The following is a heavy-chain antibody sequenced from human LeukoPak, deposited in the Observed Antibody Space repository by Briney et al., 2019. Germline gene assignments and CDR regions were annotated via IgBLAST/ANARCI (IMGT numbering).Heavy chain of an antibody. D-gene: IGHD5-24*01. Sequence: PSETLSLTCTVSGGSISSSSYYWGWIRQPPGKGLGWIGSIYYSGSTYYNPSLKSRVTISVDTSKNQFSLKLSSVTAADTAVYYCARDREDGYIGGYFDYWGQGTLVTVSS. CDR3: ARDREDGYIGGYFDY. J-gene: IGHJ4*02. CDR2: IYYSGST. V-gene: IGHV4-39*07. CDR1: GGSISSSSYY.